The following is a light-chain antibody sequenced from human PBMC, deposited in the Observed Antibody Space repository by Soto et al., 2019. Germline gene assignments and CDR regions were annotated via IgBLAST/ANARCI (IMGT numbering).Light chain of an antibody. V-gene: IGLV1-40*01. Sequence: QSVLAQPPSVSGAPGQRVTISCTGSSSNIGAGFDVHWYQQRPGTAPKVLIYGNNNRPSGVPDRFSGSKSGTSASLAITGLQAEDEADYYCQSYDNSLRGTVFGTGTKLTVL. CDR2: GNN. CDR1: SSNIGAGFD. J-gene: IGLJ1*01. CDR3: QSYDNSLRGTV.